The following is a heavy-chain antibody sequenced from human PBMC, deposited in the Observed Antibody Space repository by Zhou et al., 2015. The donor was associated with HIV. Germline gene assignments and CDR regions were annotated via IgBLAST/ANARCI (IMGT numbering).Heavy chain of an antibody. J-gene: IGHJ4*02. CDR2: ITPSGGRT. CDR1: GYTFTSYSYY. D-gene: IGHD3-9*01. V-gene: IGHV1-46*01. CDR3: ARGPLSIVDGSQYYFDY. Sequence: QVQLMQSGAEVKKPGASVEVSCKASGYTFTSYSYYIHWVRQAPGQGLEWVGLITPSGGRTTYAQKFQGRVTMTRDTSTSTVYMELSSLRSQDTAVYYCARGPLSIVDGSQYYFDYWGQGTLVAVSS.